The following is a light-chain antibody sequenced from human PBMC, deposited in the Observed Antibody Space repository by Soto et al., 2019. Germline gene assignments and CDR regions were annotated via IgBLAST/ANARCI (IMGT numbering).Light chain of an antibody. CDR3: QQYYSSPTWT. V-gene: IGKV4-1*01. CDR1: QSILYNSNNKNY. Sequence: DIVMTQSPDSLAVSLGERATINCKSSQSILYNSNNKNYLAWYQQKPGQPPKLLIYWASTRESGVPDRFSGSGSETDFTLTISRLQAEDVAVYYCQQYYSSPTWTFGQGTKVEIK. J-gene: IGKJ1*01. CDR2: WAS.